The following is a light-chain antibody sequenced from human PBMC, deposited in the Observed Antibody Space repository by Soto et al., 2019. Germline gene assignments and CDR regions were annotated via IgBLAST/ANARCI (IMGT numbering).Light chain of an antibody. V-gene: IGKV3-11*01. CDR2: DAS. Sequence: EIVLTQSPATLSLSPGERATLSCRASQSVSSYLACYQQKPGQAPRLLIYDASNRASGIPARFSGSGSGTDFTLTISSLEPEDFAVYYCQQRSNWPHSSFGPGTKVDIK. CDR3: QQRSNWPHSS. J-gene: IGKJ3*01. CDR1: QSVSSY.